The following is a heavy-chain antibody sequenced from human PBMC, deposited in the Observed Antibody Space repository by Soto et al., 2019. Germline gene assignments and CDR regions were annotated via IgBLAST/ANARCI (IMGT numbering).Heavy chain of an antibody. Sequence: QLQLQESGPGLVKPSETLSLTCTVSGGSVSSGSYYWSWIRQPPGKGLEWIGYIYYSGATSYNPSLQRRITSSQDTSKNQFSLSLRSVTAADPAVYYCARLDTALDYWGQATLVTVSS. CDR2: IYYSGAT. V-gene: IGHV4-61*01. J-gene: IGHJ4*02. CDR1: GGSVSSGSYY. D-gene: IGHD5-18*01. CDR3: ARLDTALDY.